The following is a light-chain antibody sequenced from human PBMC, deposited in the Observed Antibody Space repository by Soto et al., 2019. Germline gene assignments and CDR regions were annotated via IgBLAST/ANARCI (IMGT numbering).Light chain of an antibody. J-gene: IGLJ3*02. Sequence: SYELTQPPSVSVAPGQTATITCGGDNIGTKGVHWYQQKAGQAPELVVYNGRDRPSGIPERFSGSNSGNTATLTITRVEAGDEADFYCQVRESPSDYSVVFGGGT. CDR1: NIGTKG. V-gene: IGLV3-21*02. CDR2: NGR. CDR3: QVRESPSDYSVV.